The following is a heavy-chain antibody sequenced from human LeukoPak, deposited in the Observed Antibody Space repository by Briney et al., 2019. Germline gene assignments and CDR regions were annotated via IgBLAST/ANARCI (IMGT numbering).Heavy chain of an antibody. CDR2: ISSSDNTI. D-gene: IGHD5-12*01. J-gene: IGHJ4*02. V-gene: IGHV3-48*02. CDR1: GFTFSNYG. CDR3: ARAMRSGYDY. Sequence: GGSLRLSCAASGFTFSNYGMNWVRQSPVKGLEWLSYISSSDNTIYYADSGKGRFTISRDNAKNSLYLQMNSLRDEDTAVYYCARAMRSGYDYWGQGTLVTVSS.